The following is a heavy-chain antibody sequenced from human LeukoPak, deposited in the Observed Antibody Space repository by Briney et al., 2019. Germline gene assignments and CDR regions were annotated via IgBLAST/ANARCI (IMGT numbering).Heavy chain of an antibody. CDR2: IIPILGIA. V-gene: IGHV1-69*04. D-gene: IGHD2-21*01. Sequence: SVKVSCKASGGTFSSYAISWVRQAPGQGLEWMGRIIPILGIANYAQKFQGRVTITADKSTSTAYMELSSLRSEDTAVYYCAEAHCGGPPGLCVVNWFDPWGQGTLVTVSS. J-gene: IGHJ5*02. CDR1: GGTFSSYA. CDR3: AEAHCGGPPGLCVVNWFDP.